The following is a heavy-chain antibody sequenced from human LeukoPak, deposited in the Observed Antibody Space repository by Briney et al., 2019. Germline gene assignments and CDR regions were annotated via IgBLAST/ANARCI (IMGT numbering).Heavy chain of an antibody. CDR3: ARQCSSGWDYFDY. V-gene: IGHV1-3*01. CDR2: INAGNGNT. J-gene: IGHJ4*02. CDR1: GYTFTSYA. Sequence: ASVKVSCKASGYTFTSYAMHWVRQAPGQRLEWMGWINAGNGNTKYSQKFQGRVTITRDTSASTAYMELSSLRSEDTAVYHCARQCSSGWDYFDYWGQGTLVTVSS. D-gene: IGHD6-19*01.